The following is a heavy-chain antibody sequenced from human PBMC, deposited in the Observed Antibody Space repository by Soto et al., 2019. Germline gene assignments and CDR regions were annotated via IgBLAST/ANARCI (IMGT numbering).Heavy chain of an antibody. CDR1: GFTFSDYC. Sequence: QVQLVESGGGLVKPGGSLRLSCAASGFTFSDYCMSWVRQAPGKGLEWVSYISTSGDIIYYADSMKGRFTISRDNAKNSLYVQMNSLRAEDTAVYYCARGRYCSVWYFDNWGQGTLVTVSS. D-gene: IGHD6-19*01. V-gene: IGHV3-11*01. CDR2: ISTSGDII. CDR3: ARGRYCSVWYFDN. J-gene: IGHJ4*02.